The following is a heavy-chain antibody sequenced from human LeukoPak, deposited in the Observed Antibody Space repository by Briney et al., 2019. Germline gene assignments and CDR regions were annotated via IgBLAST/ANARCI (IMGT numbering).Heavy chain of an antibody. J-gene: IGHJ4*02. CDR3: AKDSGPDYGGNMDY. Sequence: GRSLRLSCAASGFTFSSYGMHWVRQAPRKGLEWVAVIWYDGSNKYYADSVKGRFTISRDNSKNTLYLQMNSLRAEDTAVYYCAKDSGPDYGGNMDYWGQGTLVTVSS. V-gene: IGHV3-33*06. CDR2: IWYDGSNK. CDR1: GFTFSSYG. D-gene: IGHD4-23*01.